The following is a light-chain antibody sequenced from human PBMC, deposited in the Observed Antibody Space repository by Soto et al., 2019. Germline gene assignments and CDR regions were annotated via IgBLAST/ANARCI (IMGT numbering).Light chain of an antibody. V-gene: IGKV3-20*01. CDR1: QTVRSDY. Sequence: EIVLTQSPATLSVSPGESATLSCRASQTVRSDYLAWYRQSPGQPPRLLLFEVSNRAPGIPDRFSGSGSGTDFTLTIRRLEPEDFAVYYCQQYGTSSTFGQGTRVDIK. CDR2: EVS. CDR3: QQYGTSST. J-gene: IGKJ1*01.